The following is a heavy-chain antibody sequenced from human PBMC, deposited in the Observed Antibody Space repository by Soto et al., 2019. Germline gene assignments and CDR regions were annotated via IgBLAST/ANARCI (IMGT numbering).Heavy chain of an antibody. J-gene: IGHJ4*02. D-gene: IGHD3-16*01. CDR3: ARDLDVGGDY. CDR2: ISSSSSYI. CDR1: GFTFSSYS. Sequence: EVQLVESGGGLVKPGGPLRLSCAASGFTFSSYSMNWVRQAPGKGLEWVSSISSSSSYIYYADSVKGRFTISRDNAKNSLYLQMNSLRAEDTAVYYCARDLDVGGDYWGQGTLVTVSS. V-gene: IGHV3-21*01.